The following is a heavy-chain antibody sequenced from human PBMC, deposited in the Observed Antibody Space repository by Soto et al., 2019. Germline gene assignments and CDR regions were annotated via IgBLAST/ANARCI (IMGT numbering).Heavy chain of an antibody. CDR2: INHSGST. CDR1: GGSFSGYY. D-gene: IGHD3-22*01. Sequence: SETLSLTCAVYGGSFSGYYWSWIRQPPGKGLEWIGEINHSGSTNYNPSFKSRGTISVDTSKNQFSLRLSSVTAAEKAAYYCASSYYDTSGDISRFGSWGQGTLVTVSS. V-gene: IGHV4-34*01. CDR3: ASSYYDTSGDISRFGS. J-gene: IGHJ5*01.